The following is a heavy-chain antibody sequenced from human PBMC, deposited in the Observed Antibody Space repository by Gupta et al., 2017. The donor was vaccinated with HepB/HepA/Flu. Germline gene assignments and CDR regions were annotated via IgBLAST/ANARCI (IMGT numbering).Heavy chain of an antibody. Sequence: QVQLQESGPGLVKPSETLSLTCSVSGGSINGFYWTWIRQSPGKGLEWIGYIFYSGSTGYNPSLESRVTLSLDTSRNQFSLKLSSVTAADTAIYFCARRASSDGYDFYLDYWGQGTLVTVSS. D-gene: IGHD3-3*01. CDR2: IFYSGST. V-gene: IGHV4-59*12. J-gene: IGHJ4*02. CDR3: ARRASSDGYDFYLDY. CDR1: GGSINGFY.